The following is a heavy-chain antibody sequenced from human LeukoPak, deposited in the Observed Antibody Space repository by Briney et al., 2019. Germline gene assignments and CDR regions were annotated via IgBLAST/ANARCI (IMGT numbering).Heavy chain of an antibody. CDR1: GGSFSGYY. J-gene: IGHJ4*02. CDR2: INHSGST. D-gene: IGHD3-22*01. V-gene: IGHV4-34*01. CDR3: ARHARFDSSAYYDY. Sequence: SETLSLTCAVYGGSFSGYYWSWIRQPPGKGLEWIGGINHSGSTNYNPSLKSRVTISVDTSKNQFSLTLRSVTAADTAVYYCARHARFDSSAYYDYWGQGTLVTVSP.